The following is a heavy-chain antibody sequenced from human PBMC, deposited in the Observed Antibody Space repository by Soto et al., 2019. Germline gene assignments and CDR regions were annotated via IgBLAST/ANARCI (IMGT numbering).Heavy chain of an antibody. V-gene: IGHV3-30*18. J-gene: IGHJ5*02. CDR1: GFSFSTPG. CDR3: AKDLYSSDWYNYFDP. CDR2: MSHDGGAV. D-gene: IGHD6-19*01. Sequence: QVQLVESGGGVVQPGRSLRLSCAASGFSFSTPGMHWVRQAPGKGLEWVAMMSHDGGAVHFADSVTGRFTISRDDSKNPLYLQMNSLRPEDTAVYYCAKDLYSSDWYNYFDPWGQGTLVTVSS.